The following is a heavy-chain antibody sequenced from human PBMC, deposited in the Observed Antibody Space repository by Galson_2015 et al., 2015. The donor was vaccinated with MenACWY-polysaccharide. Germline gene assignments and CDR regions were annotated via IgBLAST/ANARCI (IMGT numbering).Heavy chain of an antibody. D-gene: IGHD6-19*01. V-gene: IGHV3-23*01. CDR3: AKAKWGSGWYEDY. CDR1: GFTFSSYA. CDR2: ISNSGGIT. Sequence: SLRLSCAASGFTFSSYAMTWVRQAPGKGLEWVSSISNSGGITYYVDSVKGRFTISRDNSKNTLYLQMNSLRAEDTAIYYCAKAKWGSGWYEDYWGQGTLVTVSS. J-gene: IGHJ4*02.